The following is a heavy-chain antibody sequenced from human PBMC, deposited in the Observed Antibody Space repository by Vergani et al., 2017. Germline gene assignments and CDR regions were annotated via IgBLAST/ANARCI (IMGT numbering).Heavy chain of an antibody. J-gene: IGHJ5*02. CDR1: GGSISSYY. CDR3: ARDRGRGSSSWYLIDWFDP. D-gene: IGHD6-13*01. V-gene: IGHV4-59*01. CDR2: IYYSGST. Sequence: QVQLQESGPGLVKPSETLSLTCTVSGGSISSYYWSWIRQPPGKGLEWIGYIYYSGSTNYNPSLKSRVTISVDTSKNQFSLKLSSVTAADTAVYYWARDRGRGSSSWYLIDWFDPWGQGTLVTVSS.